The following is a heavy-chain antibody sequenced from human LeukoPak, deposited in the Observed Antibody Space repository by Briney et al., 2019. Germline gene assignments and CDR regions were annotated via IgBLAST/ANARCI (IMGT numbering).Heavy chain of an antibody. Sequence: GGSLRLSCAASGFTFSSYAMSWVRQAPGKGLEWVSAISGSCGSTYYADSVKGRFTISRDKSKNTLYLKMNSMKTEATAVYYCTKDLLPADYYYYGMDVWGQGTTVTVSS. CDR3: TKDLLPADYYYYGMDV. J-gene: IGHJ6*02. V-gene: IGHV3-23*01. CDR1: GFTFSSYA. D-gene: IGHD6-13*01. CDR2: ISGSCGST.